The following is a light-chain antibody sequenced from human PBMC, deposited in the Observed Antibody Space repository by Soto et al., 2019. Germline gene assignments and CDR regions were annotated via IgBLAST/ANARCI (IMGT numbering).Light chain of an antibody. CDR1: SSNIGSNT. Sequence: QSVLTQPPSASGTPGQRVTISCSGSSSNIGSNTVNWYQQFPGTAPKLLISSNNQRPSGVPDRFSGSKSDTSASLAISGLQSEDEADYYCAAWDDSLNVVFGTGTKVTVL. CDR2: SNN. CDR3: AAWDDSLNVV. V-gene: IGLV1-44*01. J-gene: IGLJ1*01.